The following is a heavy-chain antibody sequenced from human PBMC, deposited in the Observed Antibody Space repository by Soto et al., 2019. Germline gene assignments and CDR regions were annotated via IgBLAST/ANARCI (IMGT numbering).Heavy chain of an antibody. CDR3: ARVGDFWVHGDSYNWFDP. D-gene: IGHD3-3*01. Sequence: SLKLAWKAAGDGLSIYASSCVLHATGQGLEWMGGIIPIFGTANYAQKFQGRVTITADESTSTAYMELSSLRSEDTAVYYCARVGDFWVHGDSYNWFDPWGQGTLVTVSS. V-gene: IGHV1-69*13. CDR1: GDGLSIYA. J-gene: IGHJ5*02. CDR2: IIPIFGTA.